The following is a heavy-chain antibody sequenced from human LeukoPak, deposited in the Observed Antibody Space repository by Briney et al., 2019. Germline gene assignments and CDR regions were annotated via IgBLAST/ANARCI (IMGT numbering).Heavy chain of an antibody. Sequence: GGSLRLSCAASGFTFSGYAMHWVRQAPGKGLEWVAVISYDGSQKYYADSVTGRFTISRDNSKNTLFLQMTSLRPEDTAVYYCASLLIPDIVYWGQGTMVTVSS. V-gene: IGHV3-30-3*01. CDR3: ASLLIPDIVY. D-gene: IGHD2-21*01. CDR2: ISYDGSQK. CDR1: GFTFSGYA. J-gene: IGHJ4*02.